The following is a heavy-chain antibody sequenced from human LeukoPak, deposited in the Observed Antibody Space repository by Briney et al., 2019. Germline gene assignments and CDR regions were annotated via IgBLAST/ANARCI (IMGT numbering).Heavy chain of an antibody. CDR3: TTSFGAAIGAFDI. CDR1: GYIPTELS. D-gene: IGHD3-3*01. CDR2: FHPEDGET. V-gene: IGHV1-24*01. J-gene: IGHJ3*02. Sequence: ASVKVSCKASGYIPTELSKHWVRQAPGKGLEWMGGFHPEDGETFYAQKFQGRVTMTEDTSTDTAYMELSSLRSEDTAVYYCTTSFGAAIGAFDIWGQGTLVTVSS.